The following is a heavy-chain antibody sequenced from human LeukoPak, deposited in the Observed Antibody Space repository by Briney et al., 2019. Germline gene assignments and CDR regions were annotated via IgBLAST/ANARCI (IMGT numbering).Heavy chain of an antibody. D-gene: IGHD4-23*01. Sequence: SETLSLTCAVYGGSFSGYYWSWIRQPPGEGLEWIGEINHSGSTNYNPSLKSRVTISVDTSKNQFSLKLSSVTAADTAVYYCARGDYGGFVDYWGQGTLVTVSS. CDR2: INHSGST. J-gene: IGHJ4*02. V-gene: IGHV4-34*01. CDR3: ARGDYGGFVDY. CDR1: GGSFSGYY.